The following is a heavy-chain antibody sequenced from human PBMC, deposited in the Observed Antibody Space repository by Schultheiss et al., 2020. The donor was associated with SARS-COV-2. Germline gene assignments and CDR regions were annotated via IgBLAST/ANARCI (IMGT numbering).Heavy chain of an antibody. Sequence: SETLSLTCAVYGGSFSGYYCSWIRQPPGKGLEWIGEINHSGSTNYNPSLKSRVTISVDTSKNQFSLKLSSVTAADTAVYYCARGPSLLFDYWGQGTLVTVSS. V-gene: IGHV4-34*01. J-gene: IGHJ4*02. CDR2: INHSGST. CDR1: GGSFSGYY. CDR3: ARGPSLLFDY. D-gene: IGHD3-10*01.